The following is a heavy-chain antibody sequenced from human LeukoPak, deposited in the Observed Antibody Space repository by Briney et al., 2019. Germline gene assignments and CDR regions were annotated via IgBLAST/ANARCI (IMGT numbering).Heavy chain of an antibody. CDR3: ARGGFDFWGGYSDYYYMDV. CDR1: VYTFTTYV. Sequence: GASVRASCKPSVYTFTTYVINWVRQATGQELEWMGWMNPNSGKKGNAQKFQGRVTITRNASISTAYMELSSLRAEDTAVYYCARGGFDFWGGYSDYYYMDVWGKGTTVTVSS. V-gene: IGHV1-8*03. CDR2: MNPNSGKK. J-gene: IGHJ6*03. D-gene: IGHD3-3*01.